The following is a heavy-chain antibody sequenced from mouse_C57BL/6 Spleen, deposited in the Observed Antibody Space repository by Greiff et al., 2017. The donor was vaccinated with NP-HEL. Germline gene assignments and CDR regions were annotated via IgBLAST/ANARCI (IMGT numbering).Heavy chain of an antibody. J-gene: IGHJ1*03. CDR1: GYAFSSSW. Sequence: QVQLKESGPELVKPGASVKISCKASGYAFSSSWMNWVKQRPGKGLEWIGRIYPGDGDTNYNGKFKGKATLTADKSSSTAYMQLSSLTSDDSAVYFCARAYGSRYWYFDVWGTGTTVTVSS. D-gene: IGHD1-1*01. V-gene: IGHV1-82*01. CDR2: IYPGDGDT. CDR3: ARAYGSRYWYFDV.